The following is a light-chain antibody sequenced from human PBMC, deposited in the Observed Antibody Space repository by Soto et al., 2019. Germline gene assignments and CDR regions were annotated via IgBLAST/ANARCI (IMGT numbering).Light chain of an antibody. CDR3: QHNDDLPYT. CDR1: QDISKY. J-gene: IGKJ2*01. V-gene: IGKV1-33*01. CDR2: GAS. Sequence: DLQMTQSPASLSASVGARVTITCQASQDISKYLNWYQHKPGIAPKLLIYGASILETGVPSRFSGNGSGTVFTFTISSLQPQDIATYYCQHNDDLPYTFGQGTKLEIK.